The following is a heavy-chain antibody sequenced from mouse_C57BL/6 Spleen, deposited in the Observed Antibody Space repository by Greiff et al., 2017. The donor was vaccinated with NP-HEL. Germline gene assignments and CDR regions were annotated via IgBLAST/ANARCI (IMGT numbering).Heavy chain of an antibody. J-gene: IGHJ1*03. D-gene: IGHD1-1*01. Sequence: LQESGAELARPGASVKMSCKASGYTFTSYTMHWVKQRPGQGLEWIGYINPSSGYTKYNQKFKDKATLTADKSSSTAYMQLSSLTSEDSAVYYCARRFDYLITTVVATDWYFDVWGTGTTVTVSS. V-gene: IGHV1-4*01. CDR1: GYTFTSYT. CDR3: ARRFDYLITTVVATDWYFDV. CDR2: INPSSGYT.